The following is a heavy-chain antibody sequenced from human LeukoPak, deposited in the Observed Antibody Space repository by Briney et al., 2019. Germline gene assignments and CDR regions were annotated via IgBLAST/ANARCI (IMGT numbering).Heavy chain of an antibody. Sequence: GGSLRLSCAASGFTFSSYAMSWVRQAPGKGLEWVSAISGGGEKTYYADPLRGRFTITRDNSKNTVYLYLHSLRAEDTAVYFCARDVGDYGDYGDAFGFWGQGTMVTVSA. CDR2: ISGGGEKT. J-gene: IGHJ3*01. D-gene: IGHD4-17*01. V-gene: IGHV3-23*01. CDR1: GFTFSSYA. CDR3: ARDVGDYGDYGDAFGF.